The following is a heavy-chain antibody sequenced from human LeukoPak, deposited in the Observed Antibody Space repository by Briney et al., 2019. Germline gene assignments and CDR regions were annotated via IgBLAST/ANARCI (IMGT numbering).Heavy chain of an antibody. V-gene: IGHV4-59*12. J-gene: IGHJ5*02. CDR2: IYYSGSA. CDR1: GGSISSYY. Sequence: SETLSLTCTVSGGSISSYYWSWIRQPPGKGLEWIGNIYYSGSANYNPSLKSRVTISVDTSKNQFSLKLSSVTAADTAVYYCARRSWFDPWGQGTLVTVSS. CDR3: ARRSWFDP.